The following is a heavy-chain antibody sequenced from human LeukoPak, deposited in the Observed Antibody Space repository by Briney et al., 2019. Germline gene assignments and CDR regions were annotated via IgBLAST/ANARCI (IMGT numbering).Heavy chain of an antibody. D-gene: IGHD6-13*01. CDR3: AKSQQLYYYYGMDV. CDR2: ISGSGSST. CDR1: GFTFSRYA. Sequence: GGSLRLSCAASGFTFSRYAMNWVRQAPGKGLEWVSGISGSGSSTDYADSVKGRFTISRDNSKNTLLLQMNSLRAEDTAVYYCAKSQQLYYYYGMDVWGQGTTVTVSS. V-gene: IGHV3-23*01. J-gene: IGHJ6*02.